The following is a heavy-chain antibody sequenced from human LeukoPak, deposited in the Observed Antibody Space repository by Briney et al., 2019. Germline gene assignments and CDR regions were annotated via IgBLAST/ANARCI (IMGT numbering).Heavy chain of an antibody. CDR1: GYTFTSHW. D-gene: IGHD7-27*01. CDR2: INPDYGTT. J-gene: IGHJ5*02. V-gene: IGHV1-46*01. Sequence: ASVKVSCKTFGYTFTSHWMHWVRQAPGQGPEWMGIINPDYGTTLYAQKFQGRITVTRDTSSSTVYMELNSLTSEDTALYYCARDHSTADTSSWWLDPWGQGTLVTVSS. CDR3: ARDHSTADTSSWWLDP.